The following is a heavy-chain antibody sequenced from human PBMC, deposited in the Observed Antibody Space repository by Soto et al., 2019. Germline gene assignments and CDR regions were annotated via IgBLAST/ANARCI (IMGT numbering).Heavy chain of an antibody. D-gene: IGHD1-26*01. J-gene: IGHJ5*02. V-gene: IGHV4-39*01. CDR2: IYYSGST. CDR3: ARIGWELHSGNWFDP. Sequence: QLQLQESGPGLVKPSETLSLTCTVSGGSISSSSYYWGWIRQPPGKGLEWIGSIYYSGSTYYNPSLKSRVTISVDTSKNQFSLKLSSVTAADTAVYYCARIGWELHSGNWFDPWGQGTLVTVSS. CDR1: GGSISSSSYY.